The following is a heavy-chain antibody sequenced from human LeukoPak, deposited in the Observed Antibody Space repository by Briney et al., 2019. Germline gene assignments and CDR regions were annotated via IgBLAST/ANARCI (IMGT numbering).Heavy chain of an antibody. CDR2: IYYSGST. D-gene: IGHD1-26*01. Sequence: SETLSLTCTVSGVSISSYYWSWIRQPPGKGLEWIGYIYYSGSTNYNPSLKSRVAISLDTSKNQFSLKLSSVTAADTAVYYCARDSSGITELNWFDPWGQGTLVTVSS. J-gene: IGHJ5*02. V-gene: IGHV4-59*01. CDR3: ARDSSGITELNWFDP. CDR1: GVSISSYY.